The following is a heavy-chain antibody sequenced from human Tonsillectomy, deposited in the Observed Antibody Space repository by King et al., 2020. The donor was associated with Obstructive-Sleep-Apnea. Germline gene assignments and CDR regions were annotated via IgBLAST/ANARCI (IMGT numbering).Heavy chain of an antibody. D-gene: IGHD3-10*01. V-gene: IGHV4-59*01. CDR1: GGSISSYY. Sequence: VQLVESGPGLVKPSETLSLTCTVSGGSISSYYWSWIRQPPGKGLEVIGYIYSSGTTNYNPSLKSRVSIAVDTSKNQFSLKLGSVTAADTAVYYCARCPTSGSYYTFDYWGQGTLVTVSS. CDR3: ARCPTSGSYYTFDY. J-gene: IGHJ4*02. CDR2: IYSSGTT.